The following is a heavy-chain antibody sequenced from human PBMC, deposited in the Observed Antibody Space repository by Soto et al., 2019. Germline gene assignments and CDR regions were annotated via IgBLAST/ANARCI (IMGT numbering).Heavy chain of an antibody. Sequence: GGSLRLSCAASGFTFSSYAMSWVRQAPGKGLEWVSAISGSGSSTYYAESVKGRFTISRENSKNTLYLQMNSLRAEDRGVYYCTKEKNTPMQIRVKAFDIWGQGTMVTVSS. CDR1: GFTFSSYA. CDR2: ISGSGSST. V-gene: IGHV3-23*01. CDR3: TKEKNTPMQIRVKAFDI. D-gene: IGHD2-2*02. J-gene: IGHJ3*02.